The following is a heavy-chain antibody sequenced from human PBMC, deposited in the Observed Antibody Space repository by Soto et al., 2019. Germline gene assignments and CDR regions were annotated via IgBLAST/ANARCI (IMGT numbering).Heavy chain of an antibody. CDR1: GDSVSSSDFY. Sequence: PSETLSLTCAVSGDSVSSSDFYWTWIRQPPGKPLEWIGYVYSTGTTNYSPSLKSRVDMSVDTSENQFSLKVRSVTAADAAVYFCARVDHRGYFSVLTDFWGQGILVTVSS. V-gene: IGHV4-61*08. CDR3: ARVDHRGYFSVLTDF. J-gene: IGHJ4*02. CDR2: VYSTGTT. D-gene: IGHD3-10*02.